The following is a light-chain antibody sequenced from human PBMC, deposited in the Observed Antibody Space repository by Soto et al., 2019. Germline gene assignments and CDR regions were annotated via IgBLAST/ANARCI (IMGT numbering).Light chain of an antibody. V-gene: IGKV1-17*01. J-gene: IGKJ5*01. CDR3: LRHNDYPIT. Sequence: DIRMTQSPSSLAASVGDRVTITCRASQGIGNGLSWFQQKPGKAPKRLIYAASTLQSGVPSRFSGSGSGTEFTLTISILQPEDFATYYCLRHNDYPITFGQGTRLEIK. CDR2: AAS. CDR1: QGIGNG.